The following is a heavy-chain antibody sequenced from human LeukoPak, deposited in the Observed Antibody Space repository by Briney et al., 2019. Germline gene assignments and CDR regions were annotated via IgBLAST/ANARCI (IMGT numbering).Heavy chain of an antibody. CDR2: IHHSGST. J-gene: IGHJ5*02. CDR1: GGSVSRSNW. V-gene: IGHV4-4*02. Sequence: PSETLSLTCAVSGGSVSRSNWWNWVRQPPGKGLEWVGEIHHSGSTNYNPSLKSRVTMSVDKSKNQFSLKLSSVTAADTAVYYCARTEAFCSDTSCSNWFDPWGQGTLVTVSS. D-gene: IGHD2-2*01. CDR3: ARTEAFCSDTSCSNWFDP.